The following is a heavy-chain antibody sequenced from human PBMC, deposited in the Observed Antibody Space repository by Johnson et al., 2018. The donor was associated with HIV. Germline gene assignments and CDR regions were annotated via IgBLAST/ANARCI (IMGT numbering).Heavy chain of an antibody. D-gene: IGHD3-22*01. J-gene: IGHJ3*02. CDR2: ISSSGGST. Sequence: VQLVESGGGLVQPGGTLRLSCAASGFTFSSYDMNWVRQAPGKGLEWVSYISSSGGSTNYADSVKGRFTISRDNSKNTLYLQMNSLRAEDTAVYYCAKEGGRMTMIVVEPDAFDIWGQGTMVTVSS. CDR3: AKEGGRMTMIVVEPDAFDI. V-gene: IGHV3-48*03. CDR1: GFTFSSYD.